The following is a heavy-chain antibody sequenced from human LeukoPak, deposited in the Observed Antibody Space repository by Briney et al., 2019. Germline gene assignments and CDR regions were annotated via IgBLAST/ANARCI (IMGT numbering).Heavy chain of an antibody. Sequence: GGSLRLSCAASGFTVSSNYMSWVRQAPGKGLEWVSVIYSGGSTYYADSVKGRFTISRDNSENTLYLQMNSLRAEDTAVYYCARVYCSSTSCPTDYYYYMDVWGKGTTVTVSS. V-gene: IGHV3-53*01. J-gene: IGHJ6*03. D-gene: IGHD2-2*01. CDR2: IYSGGST. CDR3: ARVYCSSTSCPTDYYYYMDV. CDR1: GFTVSSNY.